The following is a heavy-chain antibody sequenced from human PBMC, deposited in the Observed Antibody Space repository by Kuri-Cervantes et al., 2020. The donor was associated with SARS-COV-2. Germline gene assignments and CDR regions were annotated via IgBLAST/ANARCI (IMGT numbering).Heavy chain of an antibody. CDR2: IWWDGSEE. Sequence: GGSLRLSCEASGFTFSNYAMHWVRQAPGKGLEWVAVIWWDGSEEYYLDSVKGRVTISKDNSKNMLFLEINNLRVEDAAVYFCARGSYGGNSDFDYWGQGTPVTVSS. CDR3: ARGSYGGNSDFDY. D-gene: IGHD4-23*01. V-gene: IGHV3-33*01. CDR1: GFTFSNYA. J-gene: IGHJ4*02.